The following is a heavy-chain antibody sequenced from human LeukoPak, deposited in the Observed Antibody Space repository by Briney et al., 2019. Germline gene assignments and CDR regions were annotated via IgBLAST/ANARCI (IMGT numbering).Heavy chain of an antibody. J-gene: IGHJ6*02. V-gene: IGHV3-33*01. CDR3: ARGQPPSYYDMDV. Sequence: GRSLRLSCAASGFTFSSYGMHWVRQAPGKGPEWVAVIWSDGSTKYYADSVKGRFTISRDNSKNTLYLQMNSLRAEDTAVYYCARGQPPSYYDMDVWGQGTTVTVSS. CDR2: IWSDGSTK. CDR1: GFTFSSYG. D-gene: IGHD6-13*01.